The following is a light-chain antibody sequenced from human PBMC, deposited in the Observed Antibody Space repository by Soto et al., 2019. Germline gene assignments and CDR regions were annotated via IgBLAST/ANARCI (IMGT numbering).Light chain of an antibody. CDR2: KAS. J-gene: IGKJ1*01. V-gene: IGKV1-5*03. CDR3: QQYHSSPWT. CDR1: QSISSW. Sequence: DIQMTQSPSTLSASVGDRVTITCRASQSISSWLAWDQQKPGKAPKLLIYKASSLESGVPSRFSGSGSGTEFTLTISSLQPDDFATYYCQQYHSSPWTFGQGTTVEIK.